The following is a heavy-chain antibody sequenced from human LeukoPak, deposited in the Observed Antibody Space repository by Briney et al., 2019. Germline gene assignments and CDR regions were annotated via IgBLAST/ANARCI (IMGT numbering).Heavy chain of an antibody. J-gene: IGHJ6*03. CDR3: AREASITMVRGVFPPYYMDV. V-gene: IGHV3-7*01. CDR1: GFTFSSYW. CDR2: IKQDGSEK. D-gene: IGHD3-10*01. Sequence: GGSLRLSCAASGFTFSSYWMSWVRQAPGKGLEWVANIKQDGSEKYYVDSVKGRFTISRDNAKNSLYLQMNSLRAEDTAVYYCAREASITMVRGVFPPYYMDVWGKGTTVTVS.